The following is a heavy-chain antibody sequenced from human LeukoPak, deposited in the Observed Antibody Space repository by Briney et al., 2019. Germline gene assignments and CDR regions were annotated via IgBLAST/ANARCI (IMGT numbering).Heavy chain of an antibody. Sequence: PGGSLRLSCAASGFTFSSYGMHWGRQAPGKGLEWVAVISYDGSNKYYADSVKGRFTISRDNSKNTLYLQMNSLRAEDTAVYYCAKDLVAGYYGSGSSFRFDPWGQGTLVTVSS. D-gene: IGHD3-10*01. J-gene: IGHJ5*02. V-gene: IGHV3-30*18. CDR1: GFTFSSYG. CDR2: ISYDGSNK. CDR3: AKDLVAGYYGSGSSFRFDP.